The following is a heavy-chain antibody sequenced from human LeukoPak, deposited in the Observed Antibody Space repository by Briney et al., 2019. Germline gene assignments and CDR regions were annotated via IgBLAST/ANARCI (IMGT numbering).Heavy chain of an antibody. CDR1: GFTFSSYS. D-gene: IGHD6-19*01. Sequence: RSGGSLRLSCAASGFTFSSYSMNWVRQAPGKGLEWVSSISSSSSYIYYADSVKGRFTISRDNAKNSLYLQMNSLRAEDTAVYYCASRSGYSSDDGMDVWGKGTTVTVSS. CDR3: ASRSGYSSDDGMDV. J-gene: IGHJ6*04. CDR2: ISSSSSYI. V-gene: IGHV3-21*01.